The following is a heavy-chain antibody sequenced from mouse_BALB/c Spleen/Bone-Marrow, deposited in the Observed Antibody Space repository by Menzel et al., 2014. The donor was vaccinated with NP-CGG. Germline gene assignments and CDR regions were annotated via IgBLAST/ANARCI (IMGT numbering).Heavy chain of an antibody. V-gene: IGHV7-1*02. D-gene: IGHD2-10*02. CDR1: GFTFXDFY. Sequence: EVQLQQSGGGLVQPGDSLRLSCATSGFTFXDFYMEWVRQPPGKRLEWIAASRNKAKHYTTEYSASVKGRLIVSRDTSQSILYLQMNALRAEDTAIYYCARDVGYGNYFVYWGQGTLVTVSA. CDR2: SRNKAKHYTT. J-gene: IGHJ3*01. CDR3: ARDVGYGNYFVY.